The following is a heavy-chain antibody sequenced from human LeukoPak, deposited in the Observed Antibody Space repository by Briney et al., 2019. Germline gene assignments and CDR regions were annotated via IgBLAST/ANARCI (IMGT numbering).Heavy chain of an antibody. D-gene: IGHD3-22*01. CDR3: ARDRAYYYDSSGYSYAFDI. Sequence: SETLSLTCTVSGGSISSGSYYWSWIRQPAGKGLEWIGRIYTSGSTNYNPSLKRRVTISVDTSKNQFSLKLSSVTAADTAVYYCARDRAYYYDSSGYSYAFDIWGQGTMVTVSS. J-gene: IGHJ3*02. V-gene: IGHV4-61*02. CDR1: GGSISSGSYY. CDR2: IYTSGST.